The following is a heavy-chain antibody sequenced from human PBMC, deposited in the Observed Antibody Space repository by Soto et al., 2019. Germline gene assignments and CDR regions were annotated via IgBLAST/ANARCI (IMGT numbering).Heavy chain of an antibody. D-gene: IGHD4-17*01. CDR2: ISWDSGKI. CDR1: GFSIDDFA. Sequence: GGSLRLSCAASGFSIDDFAMHWVRQAPGKGLEWVSSISWDSGKIGDADSVTGRFSVSRDNAKNSLFLQMSSLKPEETAFYFCAKDNPGRYGDYECTWFEPWGQGTRVTVS. CDR3: AKDNPGRYGDYECTWFEP. J-gene: IGHJ5*02. V-gene: IGHV3-9*01.